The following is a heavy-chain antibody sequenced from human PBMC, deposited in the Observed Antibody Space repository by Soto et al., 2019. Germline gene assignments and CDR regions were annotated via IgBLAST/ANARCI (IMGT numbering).Heavy chain of an antibody. CDR2: ISYDGSNK. J-gene: IGHJ4*02. Sequence: QVQLVESGGGVVQPRRSLRLSCAASGFSFSSYGMHWVRQAPGNGLEWVAVISYDGSNKYYADSVKGRLTISRDNSKNTLYLQMYSLRAEDTAVYYCAKDHAMVETDFDYWGQGTLVTVSS. CDR3: AKDHAMVETDFDY. D-gene: IGHD5-18*01. CDR1: GFSFSSYG. V-gene: IGHV3-30*18.